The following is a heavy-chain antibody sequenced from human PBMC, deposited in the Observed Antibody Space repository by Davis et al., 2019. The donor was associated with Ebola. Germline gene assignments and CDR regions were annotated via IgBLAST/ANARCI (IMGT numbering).Heavy chain of an antibody. V-gene: IGHV1-2*06. Sequence: ASVKVSCKASGYTFSSYGISWVRQAPGQGLEWMGRINPNSGVANYAQKFQGRVTMTRDTSSSTAHMELRSLRSDDTAVYYCARDRCSSCYAGAMDVWGKGTTVTVSS. D-gene: IGHD2-2*01. CDR3: ARDRCSSCYAGAMDV. J-gene: IGHJ6*04. CDR2: INPNSGVA. CDR1: GYTFSSYG.